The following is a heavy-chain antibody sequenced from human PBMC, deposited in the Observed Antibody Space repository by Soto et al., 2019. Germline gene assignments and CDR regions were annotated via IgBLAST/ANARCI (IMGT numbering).Heavy chain of an antibody. Sequence: QLQLQESGSGLVKPSQTLSLTCAVSGGSISSGGYSWSWIRQPPGKGLEWIGYIYHSGSTYYNPSLKSRVTISVDRSKNQFSLKLSSVTDADTAVYYCDRVVLVPAGAYYYYYGMDVWGQGTTVTVSS. CDR1: GGSISSGGYS. D-gene: IGHD2-2*01. V-gene: IGHV4-30-2*01. CDR2: IYHSGST. J-gene: IGHJ6*02. CDR3: DRVVLVPAGAYYYYYGMDV.